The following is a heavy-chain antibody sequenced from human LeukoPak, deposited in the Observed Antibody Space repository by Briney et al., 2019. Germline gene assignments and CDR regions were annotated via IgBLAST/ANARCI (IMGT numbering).Heavy chain of an antibody. CDR3: ARDGPRYSSGWYFDY. CDR1: GYTFTSYY. V-gene: IGHV1-46*01. Sequence: ASVKVSCKASGYTFTSYYMHWVRQAPGQGLEWMGIINPSGGSTSYAQKFQGRVTMTRDMSTSTVYMELSSLRSEDTAVYYCARDGPRYSSGWYFDYWGQGTLVTVSS. D-gene: IGHD6-19*01. J-gene: IGHJ4*02. CDR2: INPSGGST.